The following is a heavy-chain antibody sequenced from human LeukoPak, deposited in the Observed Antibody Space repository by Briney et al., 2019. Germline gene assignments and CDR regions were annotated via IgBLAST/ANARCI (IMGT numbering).Heavy chain of an antibody. V-gene: IGHV3-23*01. J-gene: IGHJ6*03. CDR3: AKAPSITVTTEYYYMDV. Sequence: GGSLRLSCAVSGFTFSSYAMNWVREAPGKGLDWVSGIRGSGGRTYYADSLKGRFTISRDNSKNTLYLQMNSLRAEDTAVYYCAKAPSITVTTEYYYMDVWGKGTTVTVSS. CDR1: GFTFSSYA. D-gene: IGHD4-17*01. CDR2: IRGSGGRT.